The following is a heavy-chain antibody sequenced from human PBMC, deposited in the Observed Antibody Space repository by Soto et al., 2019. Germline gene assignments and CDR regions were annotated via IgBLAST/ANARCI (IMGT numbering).Heavy chain of an antibody. CDR1: GGSISSGGYS. CDR3: ARVPSP. V-gene: IGHV4-30-2*01. Sequence: SETLSLTCAVSGGSISSGGYSWSWIRQPPGKGLEWIGYIYHSGSSYYNSSLKSRVTISVDRSKNQFSLKLSSVTAADTAVYYCARVPSPWGHGTLVTVSS. J-gene: IGHJ5*02. CDR2: IYHSGSS.